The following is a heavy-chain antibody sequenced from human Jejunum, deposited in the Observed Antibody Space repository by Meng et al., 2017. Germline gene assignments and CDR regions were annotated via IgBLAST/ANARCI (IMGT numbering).Heavy chain of an antibody. D-gene: IGHD6-19*01. J-gene: IGHJ4*02. CDR1: VCSISSTNW. CDR2: VFHTGSS. Sequence: QVQRQEAGQGLVKPSGTLSLTCAASVCSISSTNWWRWCRQPPGKGPEWIGDVFHTGSSNYSPSLRSRVTISVDKSKNQFSLNLSSVTAADTAVYFCARRGGAYSTGHFPHFDDWGQGTLVTVSS. V-gene: IGHV4-4*02. CDR3: ARRGGAYSTGHFPHFDD.